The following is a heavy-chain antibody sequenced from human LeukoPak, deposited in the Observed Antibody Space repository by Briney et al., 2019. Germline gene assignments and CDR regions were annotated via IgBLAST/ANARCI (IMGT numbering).Heavy chain of an antibody. CDR2: IRYDGSNK. Sequence: AGGSLRLSCAASGFTFSSYGMHWVRQAPGKGLEWVAFIRYDGSNKYYADSVKGRFTISRDNSKNTLYLQMNSLRAEDTAVYYCAKGEVLGGYNYYHYMDVWGQGTLVTVSS. CDR3: AKGEVLGGYNYYHYMDV. D-gene: IGHD5-24*01. V-gene: IGHV3-30*02. J-gene: IGHJ6*03. CDR1: GFTFSSYG.